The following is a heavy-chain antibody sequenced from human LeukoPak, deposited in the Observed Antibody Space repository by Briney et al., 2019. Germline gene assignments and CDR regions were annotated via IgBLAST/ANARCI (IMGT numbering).Heavy chain of an antibody. V-gene: IGHV3-30*03. CDR1: GFTFSSYG. D-gene: IGHD6-19*01. J-gene: IGHJ4*02. Sequence: PGGSLRLSCAASGFTFSSYGMHWVRQAPGKGLEWVAVISYDGSNKYYADSVKGRFTISRDNAKNSLFLQMNSLRAEDTAVYYCARVAAMTGTVIDYWGQGTLVTVSS. CDR3: ARVAAMTGTVIDY. CDR2: ISYDGSNK.